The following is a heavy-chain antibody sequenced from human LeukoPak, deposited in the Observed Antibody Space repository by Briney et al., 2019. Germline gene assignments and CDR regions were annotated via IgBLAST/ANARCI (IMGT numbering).Heavy chain of an antibody. D-gene: IGHD3-22*01. CDR3: ARVTGYMIEDYFDY. V-gene: IGHV4-38-2*01. Sequence: PSETLSLTCAVSGYSISSGYNWGWIRQSPGKGLEWIGSIYHSGKTYYNPSLKSRVTISVDTSKNQFSLKLSSVTAADTAVYYCARVTGYMIEDYFDYWGQGTLVTVSS. CDR1: GYSISSGYN. CDR2: IYHSGKT. J-gene: IGHJ4*02.